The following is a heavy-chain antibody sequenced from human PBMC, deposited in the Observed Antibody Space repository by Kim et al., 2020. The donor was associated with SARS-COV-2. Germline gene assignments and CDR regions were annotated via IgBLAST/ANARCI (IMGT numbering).Heavy chain of an antibody. D-gene: IGHD6-13*01. CDR1: GYSISSGYY. Sequence: SETLSLTCTVSGYSISSGYYWGWIRQPPGKGLEWIGSIYHSGSTYYNPSLKSRVTISVDTSKNQFSLKLSSVTAADTAVYYCARGAYSSSWSGYYYYGMDVWGQGTTVTVSS. V-gene: IGHV4-38-2*02. CDR2: IYHSGST. CDR3: ARGAYSSSWSGYYYYGMDV. J-gene: IGHJ6*02.